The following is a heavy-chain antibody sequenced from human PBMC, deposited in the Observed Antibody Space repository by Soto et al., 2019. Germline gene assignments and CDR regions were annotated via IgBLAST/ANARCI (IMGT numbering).Heavy chain of an antibody. CDR3: ASQMLLSSGWYGISFDI. J-gene: IGHJ3*02. D-gene: IGHD6-19*01. V-gene: IGHV4-39*01. CDR1: GGSISSSSYY. CDR2: IYYRGCT. Sequence: PSETLSLTCTVSGGSISSSSYYWGWIRQPPRKGLEWIGSIYYRGCTYYNPSLKSRGTISLDTSKDQFSLKLTSVTAADTAVYYCASQMLLSSGWYGISFDIWGQGXMVTVSS.